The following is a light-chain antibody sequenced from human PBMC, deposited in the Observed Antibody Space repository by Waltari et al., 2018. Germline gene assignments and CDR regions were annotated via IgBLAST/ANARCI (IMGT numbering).Light chain of an antibody. CDR1: RAISNY. CDR2: AAS. V-gene: IGKV1-27*01. J-gene: IGKJ1*01. Sequence: DIQMTQSPSSLSASIGDRVTITCRASRAISNYLAWYQQKPVKVPKLLIYAASTLQSGVPSRFSGSGSGTDFTLTISSLQPEDVATYYCQKYNSAPWTFGQGTKVEIK. CDR3: QKYNSAPWT.